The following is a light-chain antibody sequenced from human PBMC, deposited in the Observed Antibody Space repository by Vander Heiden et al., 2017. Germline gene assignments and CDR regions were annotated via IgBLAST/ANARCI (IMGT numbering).Light chain of an antibody. CDR2: DAS. CDR1: QSISSW. CDR3: QHHRT. V-gene: IGKV1-5*01. Sequence: DIQKTQSPSTLSASVGDRVTITCRASQSISSWLAWYHQKPGKAPRLLIYDASSLESGVPSRFSGSGSGTEFTLTISSLQPDDFATYYCQHHRTFGQGTKVEIK. J-gene: IGKJ1*01.